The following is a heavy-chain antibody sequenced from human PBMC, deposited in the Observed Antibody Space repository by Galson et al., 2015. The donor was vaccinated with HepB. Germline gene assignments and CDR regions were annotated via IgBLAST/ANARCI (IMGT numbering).Heavy chain of an antibody. J-gene: IGHJ5*02. CDR1: GYTFTSYY. Sequence: SVKVSCKASGYTFTSYYMHWVRQAPGQGLEWMGWINPNSGGTNYAQKFQGRVTMTRDTSISTAYMELSRLRSDDTAVYYCARAINYDFWSANWFDPWGQGTLVTVSS. CDR2: INPNSGGT. V-gene: IGHV1-2*02. D-gene: IGHD3-3*01. CDR3: ARAINYDFWSANWFDP.